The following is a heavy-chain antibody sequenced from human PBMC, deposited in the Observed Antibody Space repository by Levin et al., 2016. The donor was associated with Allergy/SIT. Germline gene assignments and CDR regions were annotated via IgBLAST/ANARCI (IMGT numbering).Heavy chain of an antibody. J-gene: IGHJ6*02. Sequence: SETLSLTCTVSGGSISRYYWSWIRQSPGKGLESIGYFYHGGSTKYNPSLKSRATISVDMSKNQFSLKLTSVSAADTAVYYCARHPYSNSFDYYGVDAWGQGTTVTVSS. D-gene: IGHD6-13*01. CDR3: ARHPYSNSFDYYGVDA. CDR1: GGSISRYY. V-gene: IGHV4-59*01. CDR2: FYHGGST.